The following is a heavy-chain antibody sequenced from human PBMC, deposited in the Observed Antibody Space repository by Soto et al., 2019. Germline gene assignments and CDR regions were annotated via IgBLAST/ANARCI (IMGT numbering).Heavy chain of an antibody. J-gene: IGHJ6*02. Sequence: GGSLRLSCAASGFTFSSYAMHWVRQAPGKGLEWVAVISYDGSNKYYADSVKGRFTISRDNSKNTLYLQMNSLRAEDTSVYYCARALYSSSWLPYYYYGMDVWGQGTTVTVSS. CDR3: ARALYSSSWLPYYYYGMDV. CDR1: GFTFSSYA. CDR2: ISYDGSNK. D-gene: IGHD6-13*01. V-gene: IGHV3-30-3*01.